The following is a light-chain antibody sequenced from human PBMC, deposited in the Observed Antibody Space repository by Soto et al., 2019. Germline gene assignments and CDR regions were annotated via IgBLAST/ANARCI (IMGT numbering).Light chain of an antibody. CDR1: SSDVANYNY. Sequence: QSALTLPRSVSGSPGQSVTISCTRTSSDVANYNYVSWYQQHTGKAPKLMIYDVNKRPSGVPYRFSGSKSGNTASLTISGLQAEDEADYYCCSYAGTYTRVFGTGTKVTGL. CDR3: CSYAGTYTRV. CDR2: DVN. J-gene: IGLJ1*01. V-gene: IGLV2-11*01.